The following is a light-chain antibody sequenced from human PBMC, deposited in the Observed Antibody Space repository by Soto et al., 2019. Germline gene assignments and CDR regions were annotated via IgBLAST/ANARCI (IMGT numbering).Light chain of an antibody. CDR1: SSDVGGDNY. J-gene: IGLJ1*01. CDR2: EVS. V-gene: IGLV2-14*01. CDR3: SSYTNSSPIDRV. Sequence: QSVLTQPASVPGSPGQSITISCTGTSSDVGGDNYVSWYQQHAGKAPKLMIYEVSNRPSGVSHRLSGSTSGNMSSLTISGLQADDEDDYYCSSYTNSSPIDRVFGTGTKLTVL.